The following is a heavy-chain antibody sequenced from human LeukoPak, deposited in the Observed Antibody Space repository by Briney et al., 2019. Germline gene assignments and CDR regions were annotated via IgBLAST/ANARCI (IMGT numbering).Heavy chain of an antibody. CDR1: GYTFTGYY. V-gene: IGHV1-2*02. D-gene: IGHD1-26*01. Sequence: ASVTVSCKASGYTFTGYYMHWVRQAPGQALEWMGWINHNSGGTNYAQKFQGRVTMTRDRSISKAYMELSRLRSDDTAVYYCARGGGGSYFGFDNCGQGTPVTVSS. CDR2: INHNSGGT. CDR3: ARGGGGSYFGFDN. J-gene: IGHJ4*02.